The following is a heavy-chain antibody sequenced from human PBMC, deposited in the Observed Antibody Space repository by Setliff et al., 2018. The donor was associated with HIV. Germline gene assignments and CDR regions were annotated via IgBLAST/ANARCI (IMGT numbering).Heavy chain of an antibody. J-gene: IGHJ6*02. V-gene: IGHV4-39*07. CDR2: VYYNGVT. CDR3: ARFPVLGGMDG. Sequence: SETLSLTCSVSGGSVRSNNYFWGWVRQPPGKGLQYIGSVYYNGVTYYNPSLKSRLTISVDTSKNQFSLKRSSLRSEDTAVYYCARFPVLGGMDGWGQGTTVTVSS. CDR1: GGSVRSNNYF. D-gene: IGHD1-20*01.